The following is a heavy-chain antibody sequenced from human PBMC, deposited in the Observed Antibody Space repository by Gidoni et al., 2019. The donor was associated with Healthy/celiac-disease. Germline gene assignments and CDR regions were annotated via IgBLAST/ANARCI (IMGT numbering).Heavy chain of an antibody. J-gene: IGHJ4*02. Sequence: QVQLVHSGAEVKKPWSSVKVFCQASGGTFRSYAISWVRQAPGQGLAWMGGIIPIFGTANYAQKFQGRVTITADESTSTAYMERSSLRSEDTAVYYCASGHGYNSLNALDYWGQGTLVTVSS. CDR2: IIPIFGTA. CDR1: GGTFRSYA. CDR3: ASGHGYNSLNALDY. D-gene: IGHD5-12*01. V-gene: IGHV1-69*01.